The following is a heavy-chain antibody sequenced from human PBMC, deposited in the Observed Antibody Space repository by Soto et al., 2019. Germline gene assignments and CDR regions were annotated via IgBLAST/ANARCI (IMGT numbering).Heavy chain of an antibody. CDR2: IYDDVST. Sequence: SETLSLTCTVSGGSVSSSYWSWIRQPAGKGLEWIGYIYDDVSTNYNPSLKSRFTISVDTSKNHFSLKLSSVTAADPAEYYSARGGSSWYRAWLDPWGQRSLVTASS. V-gene: IGHV4-59*02. CDR1: GGSVSSSY. J-gene: IGHJ5*02. CDR3: ARGGSSWYRAWLDP. D-gene: IGHD6-13*01.